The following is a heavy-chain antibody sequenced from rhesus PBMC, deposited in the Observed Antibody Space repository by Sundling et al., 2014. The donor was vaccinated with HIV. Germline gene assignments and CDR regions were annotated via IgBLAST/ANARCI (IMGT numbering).Heavy chain of an antibody. V-gene: IGHV4-93*02. Sequence: QVQLQESGPAVVKPSETLSLTCVVSGGSIITGYWWSWIRQSPGKGLEWIGGFFGNGGSTKYNPSLRSRVTISIDTSKKQFALQLTSVTAADTAVYYCARALYWGDYYDAIDSWGQGVLVTVSS. CDR3: ARALYWGDYYDAIDS. D-gene: IGHD3-34*01. CDR2: FFGNGGST. J-gene: IGHJ4*01. CDR1: GGSIITGYW.